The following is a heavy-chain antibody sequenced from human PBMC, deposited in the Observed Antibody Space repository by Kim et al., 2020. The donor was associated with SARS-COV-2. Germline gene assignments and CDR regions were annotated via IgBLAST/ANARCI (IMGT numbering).Heavy chain of an antibody. Sequence: SETLSLTCGVYGGSFSGYYWSWIRQPPGKGLEWIGEINHSGSTNYNPSLKSRVTISGDTSKNHLSLKLSSVTAADTAVYYCARGPKKNHCSGGYYYQNPVKGLYSYYYGMDVWGQGTTVTVSS. CDR1: GGSFSGYY. V-gene: IGHV4-34*01. D-gene: IGHD3-10*02. J-gene: IGHJ6*02. CDR2: INHSGST. CDR3: ARGPKKNHCSGGYYYQNPVKGLYSYYYGMDV.